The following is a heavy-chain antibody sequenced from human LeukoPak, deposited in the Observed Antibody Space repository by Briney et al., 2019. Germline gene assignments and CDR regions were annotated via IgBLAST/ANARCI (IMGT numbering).Heavy chain of an antibody. D-gene: IGHD3-3*01. CDR1: GGSISSSSYY. CDR2: IYYSGST. J-gene: IGHJ4*02. Sequence: PSETLSLTCTVSGGSISSSSYYWGWIRQPPGKGLEWIGSIYYSGSTYYNPSLKGRVTISVDTSKNQFSLKLSSVTAADTAVYYCARTITIFGVDQFDYWGQGTLVTVSS. CDR3: ARTITIFGVDQFDY. V-gene: IGHV4-39*07.